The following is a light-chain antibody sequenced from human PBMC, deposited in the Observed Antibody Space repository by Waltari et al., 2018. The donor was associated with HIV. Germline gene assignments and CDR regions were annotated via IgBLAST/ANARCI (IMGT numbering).Light chain of an antibody. CDR3: QQYNNWPPWT. J-gene: IGKJ1*01. CDR1: QGVSSN. Sequence: EIVMTQSPGTLSLAPGERATLSCRASQGVSSNVAWYQQVLGQAPRLLIFGASTRATGIPARFSGSGSGTEFTLTISSLQSEDFAVYYCQQYNNWPPWTFGQGTKVEIK. V-gene: IGKV3-15*01. CDR2: GAS.